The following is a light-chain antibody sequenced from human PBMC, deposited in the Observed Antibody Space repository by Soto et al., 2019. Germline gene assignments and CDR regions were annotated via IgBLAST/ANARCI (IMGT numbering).Light chain of an antibody. CDR2: AAS. CDR1: QNISNY. CDR3: QQSYSTPSLT. Sequence: DIQMTQSPSSLSASVGDRVTITCRASQNISNYLNWYQHRPGKAPNLLIYAASKLQSGVPSKFSASGSGTDFALPISSLQPEDFATYYCQQSYSTPSLTLGRGTRLEIK. J-gene: IGKJ5*01. V-gene: IGKV1-39*01.